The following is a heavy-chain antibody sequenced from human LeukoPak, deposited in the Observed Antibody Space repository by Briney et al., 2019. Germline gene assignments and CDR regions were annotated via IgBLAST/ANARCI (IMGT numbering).Heavy chain of an antibody. Sequence: PSETLSLTCTVSGGSISSYYWSWIRQPPRKGLEWIGYIYYSGSTNYNPSLKSRVTISVDTSKNQFSLKLSSVTAADTAVYYCARASLSSGWYYWGQGTLVTVSS. CDR3: ARASLSSGWYY. D-gene: IGHD6-19*01. V-gene: IGHV4-59*01. J-gene: IGHJ4*02. CDR2: IYYSGST. CDR1: GGSISSYY.